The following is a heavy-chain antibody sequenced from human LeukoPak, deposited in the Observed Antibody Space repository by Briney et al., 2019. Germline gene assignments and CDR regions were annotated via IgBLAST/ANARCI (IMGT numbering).Heavy chain of an antibody. CDR3: ASLGYCSGGSCYPNWFDP. V-gene: IGHV1-69*05. CDR2: IIPIFGTA. CDR1: GGTFSSYA. Sequence: ASVKVSCKASGGTFSSYAISWVRQAPGQGLEWMGGIIPIFGTANYAQKFQGRVTITTDESTSTAYMELSSLRSEDTAVYYCASLGYCSGGSCYPNWFDPWGQGTLVTVSS. D-gene: IGHD2-15*01. J-gene: IGHJ5*02.